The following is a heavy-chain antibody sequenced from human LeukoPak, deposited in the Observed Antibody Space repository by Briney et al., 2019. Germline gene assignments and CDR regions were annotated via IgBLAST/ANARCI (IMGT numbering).Heavy chain of an antibody. CDR1: GGSISSSSYY. CDR3: ARERGEDYSSGWYKTNFDT. CDR2: IYYSGST. Sequence: SETLSLTCTVSGGSISSSSYYWGWIRQPPGKGLEWIGSIYYSGSTYYNPSLESRVAISADMSKNQISLKLSSVTAADTALYYCARERGEDYSSGWYKTNFDTWGQGTRVTVSS. J-gene: IGHJ4*02. V-gene: IGHV4-39*07. D-gene: IGHD6-19*01.